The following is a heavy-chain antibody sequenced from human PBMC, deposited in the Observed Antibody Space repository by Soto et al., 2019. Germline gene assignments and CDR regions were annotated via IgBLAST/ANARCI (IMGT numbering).Heavy chain of an antibody. V-gene: IGHV3-53*01. D-gene: IGHD6-13*01. J-gene: IGHJ4*01. CDR2: IYGGGTI. Sequence: GGSLRLSCAASGFAVNSDYMSWVRQAPGKGLEWVSVIYGGGTIHYSDSVKGRFTISRDNSKNTVFLQMNSLRAEDTAVYYCVRNSSYWGHGTRVTVSS. CDR3: VRNSSY. CDR1: GFAVNSDY.